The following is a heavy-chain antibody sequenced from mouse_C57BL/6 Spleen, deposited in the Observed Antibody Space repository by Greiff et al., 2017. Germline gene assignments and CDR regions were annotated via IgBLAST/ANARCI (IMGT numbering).Heavy chain of an antibody. CDR1: GYTFTSYW. CDR3: ARWASYGNYWYFDV. Sequence: QVQLQQSGTELVKPGASVKLSCKASGYTFTSYWMHWVKQRPGQGLEWIGNINPSNGGTNYNEKFKSKATLTVDKSSSTAYMQLSSLTSEDSAVYYCARWASYGNYWYFDVWGTGTTVTVSS. J-gene: IGHJ1*03. V-gene: IGHV1-53*01. CDR2: INPSNGGT. D-gene: IGHD2-1*01.